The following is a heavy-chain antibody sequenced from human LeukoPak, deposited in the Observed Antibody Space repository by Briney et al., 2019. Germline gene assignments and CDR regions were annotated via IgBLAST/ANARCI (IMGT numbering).Heavy chain of an antibody. CDR1: GFTFSNYR. J-gene: IGHJ5*02. CDR3: ASLLSTGWYCFET. V-gene: IGHV3-21*01. D-gene: IGHD6-19*01. CDR2: IASDGKST. Sequence: PGGSLGLSCAASGFTFSNYRMNWVRQAPGKGLEWVSAIASDGKSTFYADSVKGRFIISRDNAKNSLDLQMNSLRADDTAVYYCASLLSTGWYCFETWGQGTLVIVSS.